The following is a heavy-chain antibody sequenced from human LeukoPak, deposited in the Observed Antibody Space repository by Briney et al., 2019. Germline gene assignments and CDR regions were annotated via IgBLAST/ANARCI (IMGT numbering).Heavy chain of an antibody. V-gene: IGHV1-69*13. CDR2: IIPIFGTA. CDR3: ASPPLSYYYDSSGYSGDYFDY. D-gene: IGHD3-22*01. J-gene: IGHJ4*02. Sequence: SVKVSCKASGGTFSSYAISWVRQAPGQGLEWMGGIIPIFGTANYAQKFQGRVTITADESTSTAYMELSSLRSEDTAVYYCASPPLSYYYDSSGYSGDYFDYWGQGTLVTVSS. CDR1: GGTFSSYA.